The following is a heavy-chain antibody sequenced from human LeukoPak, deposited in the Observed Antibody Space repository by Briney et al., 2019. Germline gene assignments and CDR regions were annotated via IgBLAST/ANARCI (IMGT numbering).Heavy chain of an antibody. CDR1: GYTFTSYG. D-gene: IGHD3-22*01. J-gene: IGHJ4*02. CDR3: ARVGRYYDSTGSLDY. CDR2: ISAYNGNT. Sequence: ASVKVSCKASGYTFTSYGISWVRQAPGQGLEWMGWISAYNGNTNYAQKLQGRVTMTRDTSISIAYMELSRLRSDDTAVYYCARVGRYYDSTGSLDYWGQGTLVTVSS. V-gene: IGHV1-18*01.